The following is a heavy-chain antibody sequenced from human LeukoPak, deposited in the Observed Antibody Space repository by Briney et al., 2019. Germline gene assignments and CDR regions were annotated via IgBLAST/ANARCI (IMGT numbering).Heavy chain of an antibody. Sequence: GGSLRLSCAASGFTFSTYSRNWVRQAPGKGLEWVSYISGRSESKSYADSVKGRFTIPRDNAKNSLYLQMNSLRVEDTALYYCARPTGSYGFDIWGQGAMVTVSS. CDR1: GFTFSTYS. J-gene: IGHJ3*02. CDR3: ARPTGSYGFDI. CDR2: ISGRSESK. V-gene: IGHV3-48*01. D-gene: IGHD4-17*01.